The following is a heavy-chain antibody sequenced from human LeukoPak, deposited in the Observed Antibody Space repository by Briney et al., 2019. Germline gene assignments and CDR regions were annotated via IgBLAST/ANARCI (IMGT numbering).Heavy chain of an antibody. Sequence: PGESLRLSCAASGFTFSSYAMSWVRQAPGKGLEWVSAISGSGGSTYYADSVKGRFTISRDNSKNTLYLQMSSLRAEDTAVYYCAKHGYSYGYELRVDYWGQGTLVTVSS. CDR3: AKHGYSYGYELRVDY. CDR2: ISGSGGST. V-gene: IGHV3-23*01. CDR1: GFTFSSYA. J-gene: IGHJ4*02. D-gene: IGHD5-18*01.